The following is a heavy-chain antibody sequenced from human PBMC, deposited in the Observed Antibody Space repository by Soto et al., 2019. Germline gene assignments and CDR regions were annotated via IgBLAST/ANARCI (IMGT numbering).Heavy chain of an antibody. CDR1: GFTFSDSW. D-gene: IGHD1-26*01. CDR3: ASRGRDG. CDR2: IKQDGSEK. J-gene: IGHJ6*02. V-gene: IGHV3-7*01. Sequence: PGWSLRLSCAASGFTFSDSWMDWVRHAPGKGPEWVANIKQDGSEKNYVDSVKGRFTISRDNAKNSLYLQMNSLRAEDKAVYYCASRGRDGWGQRTTMTVS.